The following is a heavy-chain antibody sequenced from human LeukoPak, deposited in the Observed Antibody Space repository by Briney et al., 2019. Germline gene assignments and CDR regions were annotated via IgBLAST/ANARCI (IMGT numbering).Heavy chain of an antibody. J-gene: IGHJ5*02. CDR3: ARGPIAAAGTWHNWFDP. CDR1: GYTFTSYG. CDR2: ISAYNGNT. V-gene: IGHV1-18*01. D-gene: IGHD6-13*01. Sequence: GASVKVSCKASGYTFTSYGFSWVRQAPGQGLEWMGWISAYNGNTHYAQKLQGRVTMTTDTSTSTAYMELRSLRSDDTAVYYCARGPIAAAGTWHNWFDPWGQGTLVTVSS.